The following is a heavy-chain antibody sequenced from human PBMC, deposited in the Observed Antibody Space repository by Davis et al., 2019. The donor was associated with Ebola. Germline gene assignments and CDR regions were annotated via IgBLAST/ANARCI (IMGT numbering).Heavy chain of an antibody. D-gene: IGHD3-10*01. J-gene: IGHJ4*02. CDR2: ISAYNGNT. Sequence: ASVPVSCMPSGYTFINYAIHWLRQAPGQALEWMGWISAYNGNTNYAQKLHGRVTMTTNTSTSKADMELRSLRSDDTAVYYCAREKLRFGELLGDYWGQGTLVTVSS. CDR1: GYTFINYA. V-gene: IGHV1-18*01. CDR3: AREKLRFGELLGDY.